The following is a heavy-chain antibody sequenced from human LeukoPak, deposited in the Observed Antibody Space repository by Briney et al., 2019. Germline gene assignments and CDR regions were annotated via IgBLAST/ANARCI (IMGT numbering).Heavy chain of an antibody. CDR1: GGSFSRYY. J-gene: IGHJ6*04. Sequence: SETLSLTCAVYGGSFSRYYWSWIRQPPGKGLDWIGEINHSGSTSYNPSLKSRVTISVDTSKNQFSLKLSPVTAADTAVYYCARGRGYCSSTSCYRLYYYYYGMDVWGKGTTVTVSS. CDR3: ARGRGYCSSTSCYRLYYYYYGMDV. V-gene: IGHV4-34*01. D-gene: IGHD2-2*01. CDR2: INHSGST.